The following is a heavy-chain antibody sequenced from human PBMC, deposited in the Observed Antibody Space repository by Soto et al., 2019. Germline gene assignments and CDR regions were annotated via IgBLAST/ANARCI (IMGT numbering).Heavy chain of an antibody. D-gene: IGHD2-2*01. CDR2: INYRGST. J-gene: IGHJ4*02. CDR1: GGSINSGDSY. Sequence: QVQLQESGPGLVRPSQTLSLICTVSGGSINSGDSYWNWIRQHPEKGLEWIGNINYRGSTFYNPYLKSRIIISVDTSKNQFSLKLSSVTAADTAVYFCARDAPGVAPYWGQGTLVTVSS. V-gene: IGHV4-31*03. CDR3: ARDAPGVAPY.